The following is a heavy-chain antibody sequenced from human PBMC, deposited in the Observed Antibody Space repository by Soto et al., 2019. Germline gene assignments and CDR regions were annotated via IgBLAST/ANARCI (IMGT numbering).Heavy chain of an antibody. D-gene: IGHD3-22*01. CDR3: ARDHPYDSSGYYSCNY. Sequence: SVQVSCKASGGTFSSYAISWVRQAPGQGLEWMGGIIPIFGTANYAQKFQGRVTITADESTSTAYMELSSLRSEDTAVYYCARDHPYDSSGYYSCNYRGQGTLVTVSS. CDR1: GGTFSSYA. V-gene: IGHV1-69*13. J-gene: IGHJ4*02. CDR2: IIPIFGTA.